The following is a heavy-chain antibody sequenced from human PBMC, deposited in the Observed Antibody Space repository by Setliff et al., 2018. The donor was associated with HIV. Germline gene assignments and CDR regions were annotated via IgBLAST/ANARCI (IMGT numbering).Heavy chain of an antibody. CDR2: IYESGSP. J-gene: IGHJ5*01. V-gene: IGHV4-38-2*01. D-gene: IGHD3-3*01. Sequence: SETLSLTCGVSGYSIRSGYYWGWIRQPPGEGLEWIGSIYESGSPYYNSSLKSRVTISVDTSKNQFSLNLSSVTAADTAVYYCARQTYKSGRYDSWGQGTLVTVSS. CDR1: GYSIRSGYY. CDR3: ARQTYKSGRYDS.